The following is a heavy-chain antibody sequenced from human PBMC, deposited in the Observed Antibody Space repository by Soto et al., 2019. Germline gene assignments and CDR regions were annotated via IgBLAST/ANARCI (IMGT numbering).Heavy chain of an antibody. CDR2: IWYDGSNK. J-gene: IGHJ6*02. CDR1: GFTFSSYG. V-gene: IGHV3-33*01. Sequence: PGGSLRLSCAASGFTFSSYGMHLVRQAPGKGLERVAVIWYDGSNKYYADSVKGRFTISRDNSKNTLYLQMNSLRAEYTAVYYSARDPNYYGMDVWGQGTTVTVSS. CDR3: ARDPNYYGMDV.